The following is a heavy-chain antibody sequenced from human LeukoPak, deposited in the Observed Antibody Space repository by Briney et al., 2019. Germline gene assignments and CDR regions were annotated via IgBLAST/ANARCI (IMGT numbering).Heavy chain of an antibody. CDR1: GFTFSSYA. J-gene: IGHJ3*02. Sequence: HPGGSLRLSCAASGFTFSSYAMSWVRQAPGKGLEWVSAISGSGGSTYYADSVKGRFTISRDNSKNTLYLQMNSLRAEDTAVYYCAREFSYRGYYDSSGYLSSFDIWGQGTMVTVSS. CDR3: AREFSYRGYYDSSGYLSSFDI. CDR2: ISGSGGST. D-gene: IGHD3-22*01. V-gene: IGHV3-23*01.